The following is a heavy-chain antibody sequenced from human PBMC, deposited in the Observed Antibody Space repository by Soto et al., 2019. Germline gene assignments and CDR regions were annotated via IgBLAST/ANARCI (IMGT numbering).Heavy chain of an antibody. CDR1: GYSFTNND. CDR3: ARTQDYYDSSGPLDY. CDR2: MNPGSGDT. V-gene: IGHV1-8*01. D-gene: IGHD3-22*01. Sequence: ASVKVSCKASGYSFTNNDVSWVRQATGQGLEWMGWMNPGSGDTGYAQKFQGRVTMTRDISTATAYMELSSLRSDDTAVYYCARTQDYYDSSGPLDYWGQGTLVTVSS. J-gene: IGHJ4*02.